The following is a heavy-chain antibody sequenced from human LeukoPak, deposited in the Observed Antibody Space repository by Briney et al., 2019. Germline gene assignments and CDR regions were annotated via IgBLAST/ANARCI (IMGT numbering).Heavy chain of an antibody. V-gene: IGHV3-30*18. Sequence: PGRSLRLSCAASGFTFSSYGMHWVRQAPGKGLEWVAVMSYDGNNKYYADSVKGRFTISRDNSKNTLYLQMNSLRAEDTAVYYCAKDRQWLVRSLDYWGQGTLVTVSS. D-gene: IGHD6-19*01. CDR3: AKDRQWLVRSLDY. CDR1: GFTFSSYG. CDR2: MSYDGNNK. J-gene: IGHJ4*02.